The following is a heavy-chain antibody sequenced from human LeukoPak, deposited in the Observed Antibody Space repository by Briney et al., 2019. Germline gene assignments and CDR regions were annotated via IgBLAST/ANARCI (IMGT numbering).Heavy chain of an antibody. CDR3: ARGNAVAATYFDY. J-gene: IGHJ4*02. D-gene: IGHD6-19*01. Sequence: SETLSLTCTVSGGSISSSSYYWGWIRQPPGKGLEWIGSIYYSGSTYYNPSLKSRVTISVDTSKNQFSLKLSSVTAADTAVYYCARGNAVAATYFDYWGQGTLVTVSS. CDR2: IYYSGST. V-gene: IGHV4-39*07. CDR1: GGSISSSSYY.